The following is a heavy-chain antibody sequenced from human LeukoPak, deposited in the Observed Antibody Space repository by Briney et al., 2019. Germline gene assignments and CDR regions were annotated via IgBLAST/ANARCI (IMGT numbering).Heavy chain of an antibody. J-gene: IGHJ4*02. CDR3: AREGFAAAGTNFDY. V-gene: IGHV4-59*11. CDR2: IYHNGIT. D-gene: IGHD6-13*01. CDR1: GVSISTHY. Sequence: PSETLSLTCNVSGVSISTHYWSWIRQSPGRGLEWIGYIYHNGITNYNPSLKSRVTISVDTSKNQFSLKLSSVTAADTAVYYCAREGFAAAGTNFDYWGQGTLVTVSS.